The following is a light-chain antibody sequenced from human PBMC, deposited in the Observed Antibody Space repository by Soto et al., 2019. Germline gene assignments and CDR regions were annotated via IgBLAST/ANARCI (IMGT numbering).Light chain of an antibody. CDR2: GAS. CDR3: QQYGSLPPT. V-gene: IGKV3-20*01. Sequence: EIVLTQSPGTLSLSPGERATLSCRASQSVSTYLAWYQQKPGQAPWLLIYGASSRATGTPDRFSGSGSGTDFTLTISRLEPEDFAVYYCQQYGSLPPTFGQGTKVEIK. J-gene: IGKJ1*01. CDR1: QSVSTY.